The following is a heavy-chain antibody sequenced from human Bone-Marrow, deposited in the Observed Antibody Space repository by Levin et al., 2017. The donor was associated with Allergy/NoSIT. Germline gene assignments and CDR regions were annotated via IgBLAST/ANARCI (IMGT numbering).Heavy chain of an antibody. CDR2: IKSKTDGGTT. J-gene: IGHJ6*03. CDR1: GFTFSNAW. Sequence: GGSLRLSCAASGFTFSNAWMSWVRQAPGKGLEWVGRIKSKTDGGTTDYAAPVKGRFTISRDDSKNTLYLHMNSLKTEDTAVYYCTTAYLRVTPGGDYYYMDVWGKGTTVTVSS. V-gene: IGHV3-15*01. D-gene: IGHD3-16*01. CDR3: TTAYLRVTPGGDYYYMDV.